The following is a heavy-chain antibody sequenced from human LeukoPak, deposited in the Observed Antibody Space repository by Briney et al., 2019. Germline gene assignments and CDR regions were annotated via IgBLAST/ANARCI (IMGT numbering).Heavy chain of an antibody. CDR3: ATDVGAD. Sequence: GGSLRLSCAASGFTFDDYAMHWVRQAPGKGLEWVSGISWNSGSIGYADSVKGRFTISRDNAKNSLYLQMNSLRAEDTAVYYCATDVGADWGQGTLVTVSS. J-gene: IGHJ4*02. CDR2: ISWNSGSI. CDR1: GFTFDDYA. V-gene: IGHV3-9*01.